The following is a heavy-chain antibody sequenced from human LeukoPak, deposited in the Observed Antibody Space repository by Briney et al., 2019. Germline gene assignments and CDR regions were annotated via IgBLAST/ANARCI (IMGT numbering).Heavy chain of an antibody. V-gene: IGHV4-39*01. D-gene: IGHD2-15*01. CDR1: GGSISSSSYY. Sequence: SETLSLTCTVSGGSISSSSYYWGWIRQPPGKGLVWIGRIYYSGSTHYNPSLTSRVTISVDTSKNQFSLKLSSVTAADTAVYYCARRGAPDCSGGSCYKVDYWGQGTLVTVSS. J-gene: IGHJ4*02. CDR3: ARRGAPDCSGGSCYKVDY. CDR2: IYYSGST.